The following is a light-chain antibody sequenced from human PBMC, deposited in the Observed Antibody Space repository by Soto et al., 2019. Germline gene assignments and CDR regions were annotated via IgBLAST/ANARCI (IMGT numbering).Light chain of an antibody. CDR1: QSVSSN. J-gene: IGKJ5*01. CDR3: QHRMNWTLT. CDR2: DAS. Sequence: IVMTQYPANLSLSPGERATLSCRASQSVSSNLAWYQQKPGQAPRLLIYDASNRATGVPARFTGSGSETDCTLTISSLETEDCSVYYCQHRMNWTLTFGQGTRLEIK. V-gene: IGKV3-11*01.